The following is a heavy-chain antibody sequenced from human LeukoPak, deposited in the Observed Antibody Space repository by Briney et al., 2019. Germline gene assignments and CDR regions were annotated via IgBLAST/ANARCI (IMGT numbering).Heavy chain of an antibody. CDR2: IYHSGST. CDR1: GGSISSGGYS. D-gene: IGHD6-19*01. J-gene: IGHJ4*02. V-gene: IGHV4-30-2*01. CDR3: ARGSSGAIRVYFVY. Sequence: PSETLSLTCTVSGGSISSGGYSWSWIRQPPGKGLEWIGYIYHSGSTYYHPSLKRRVTKSVDRSKNQFSLKLGSVTAADTAVYYCARGSSGAIRVYFVYWGQGTLVTVSS.